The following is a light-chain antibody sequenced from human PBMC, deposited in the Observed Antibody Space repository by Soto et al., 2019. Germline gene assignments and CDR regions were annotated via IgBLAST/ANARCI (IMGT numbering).Light chain of an antibody. V-gene: IGKV3-11*01. CDR3: QQRSNWPQK. CDR2: ESS. J-gene: IGKJ1*01. CDR1: QNVANY. Sequence: EIVRTASQATLSFSPVEKSTLSCMASQNVANYLDWYQQKPGQAPRLLIYESSNRATGIAARFSGSGSGTDFTLTISSLEPEDFAVYYCQQRSNWPQKFGQGNTGAIK.